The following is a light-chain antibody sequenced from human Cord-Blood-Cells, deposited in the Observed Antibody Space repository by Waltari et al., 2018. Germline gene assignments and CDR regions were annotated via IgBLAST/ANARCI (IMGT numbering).Light chain of an antibody. J-gene: IGLJ2*01. CDR2: DVS. V-gene: IGLV2-14*01. CDR3: SSYTSSSTYVV. CDR1: SSDVGGYNY. Sequence: QSALTQPASVSGSPGQSITIPCTGTSSDVGGYNYVSWSQQPPGKAPKLMIYDVSKRPSGVSNRFSGSKSGNTASLTISGLQAEDEADYYCSSYTSSSTYVVFGGGTKLTVL.